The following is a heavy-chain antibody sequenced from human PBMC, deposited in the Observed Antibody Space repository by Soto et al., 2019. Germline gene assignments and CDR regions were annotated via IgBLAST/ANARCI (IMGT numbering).Heavy chain of an antibody. CDR1: GFTFSSYG. CDR2: IWDDGGNK. D-gene: IGHD3-16*01. V-gene: IGHV3-33*01. Sequence: QVQLVESGGGVVQPGRSLRLSCAASGFTFSSYGIHWVRQAPGNGLEWVAAIWDDGGNKYYTDSVKGRFTNSRDNSKNTVYLQINNSRAKDTAVYYCARVSGLGTAELGFEYWGQGTLVIVSS. J-gene: IGHJ4*02. CDR3: ARVSGLGTAELGFEY.